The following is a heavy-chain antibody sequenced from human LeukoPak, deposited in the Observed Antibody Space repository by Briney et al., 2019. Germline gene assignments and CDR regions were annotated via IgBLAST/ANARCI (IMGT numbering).Heavy chain of an antibody. CDR3: ARDLGSYYDFWSGPPPAFDI. V-gene: IGHV4-39*07. D-gene: IGHD3-3*01. Sequence: SETLSLTCTVSGGSISSSSYYWGWIRQPPGKGLEWIGSIYYSGSTYYNPSLKSRVTISVDTSKNQFSLKLSPVTAADTVVYYCARDLGSYYDFWSGPPPAFDIWGQGTMVTVSS. CDR1: GGSISSSSYY. J-gene: IGHJ3*02. CDR2: IYYSGST.